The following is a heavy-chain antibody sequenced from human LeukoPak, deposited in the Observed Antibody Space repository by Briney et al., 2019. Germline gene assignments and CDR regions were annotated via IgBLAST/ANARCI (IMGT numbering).Heavy chain of an antibody. CDR2: ITGDGAGT. CDR3: AKEGPIAVANYFDY. D-gene: IGHD6-19*01. J-gene: IGHJ4*02. V-gene: IGHV3-43*02. CDR1: GFSFGDYA. Sequence: GGSLRLSCAASGFSFGDYAMHWVRQAPGKGLEWVSLITGDGAGTYYADSVKGRFTISRDNSKNSLYLQMNGLRTQDTALYYCAKEGPIAVANYFDYWGQGTPVTVSS.